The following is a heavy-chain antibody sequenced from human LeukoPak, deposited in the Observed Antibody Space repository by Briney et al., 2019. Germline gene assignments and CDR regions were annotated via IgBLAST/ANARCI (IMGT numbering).Heavy chain of an antibody. J-gene: IGHJ4*02. CDR1: RFLFASYG. CDR2: ISYDASNK. D-gene: IGHD3-22*01. Sequence: PGGSLRLSCAASRFLFASYGMHWVRQAPGKGLEWVAVISYDASNKYYADSVKGRFTISRDNSKNTLYLQMNSLRAEDTAVYYCAKGRTGFFMIVLWGQGTLVTVSS. V-gene: IGHV3-30*18. CDR3: AKGRTGFFMIVL.